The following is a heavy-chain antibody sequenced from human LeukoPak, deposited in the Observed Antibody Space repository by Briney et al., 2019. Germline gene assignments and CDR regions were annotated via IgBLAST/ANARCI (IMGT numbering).Heavy chain of an antibody. D-gene: IGHD3-22*01. CDR2: ISAYNGNT. CDR3: ARDASAYYSRWFDY. V-gene: IGHV1-18*01. CDR1: GYTFTSYG. Sequence: GASVNVSCKASGYTFTSYGISWVRQAPGQGLEWMGWISAYNGNTNYAQKFQGRVTMTTDTSTSTAYMELRSLRSDDTAVYYCARDASAYYSRWFDYWGQGTLVTVSS. J-gene: IGHJ4*02.